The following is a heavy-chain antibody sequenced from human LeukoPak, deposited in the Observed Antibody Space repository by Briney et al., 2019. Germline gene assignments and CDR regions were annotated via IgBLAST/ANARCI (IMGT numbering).Heavy chain of an antibody. CDR1: GGTFSSYA. CDR3: ARVYCGGDCYSGGYMDV. D-gene: IGHD2-21*02. CDR2: IIPIFGTA. V-gene: IGHV1-69*05. J-gene: IGHJ6*03. Sequence: ASVTVSCKASGGTFSSYAISWVRQAPGQGLEWMGGIIPIFGTANYAQKFQGRVTITTDESTSTAYMELSSLRSEDTAVYYCARVYCGGDCYSGGYMDVWGKGTTVTVSS.